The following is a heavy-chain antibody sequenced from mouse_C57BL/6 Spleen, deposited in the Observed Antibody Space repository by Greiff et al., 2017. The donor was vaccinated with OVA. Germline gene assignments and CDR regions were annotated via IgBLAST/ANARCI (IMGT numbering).Heavy chain of an antibody. CDR2: ISSGSSTI. CDR3: ARRDPTTPFAY. V-gene: IGHV5-17*01. CDR1: GFTFSDYG. J-gene: IGHJ3*01. D-gene: IGHD2-1*01. Sequence: EVQGVESGGGLVKPGGFLKLSCAASGFTFSDYGMHWVRQAPEKGLEWVAYISSGSSTIYYADTVKGRFTISRDNAKNTLFLQMTSLRSEDTAMYYCARRDPTTPFAYWGQGTLVTVSA.